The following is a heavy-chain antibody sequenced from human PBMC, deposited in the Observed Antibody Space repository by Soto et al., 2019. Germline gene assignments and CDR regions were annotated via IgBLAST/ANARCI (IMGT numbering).Heavy chain of an antibody. J-gene: IGHJ6*03. CDR1: GFTFSSYW. V-gene: IGHV3-7*01. CDR3: ARDEGSSPKDYYYYYMDV. CDR2: IKQDGSEK. Sequence: GSLRLSCAASGFTFSSYWMSWVRQAPGKGLEWVANIKQDGSEKYYVDSVKGRFTISRDNAKNSLYLQMNSLRAEDTAVYYCARDEGSSPKDYYYYYMDVWGKGTTVTVSS. D-gene: IGHD6-6*01.